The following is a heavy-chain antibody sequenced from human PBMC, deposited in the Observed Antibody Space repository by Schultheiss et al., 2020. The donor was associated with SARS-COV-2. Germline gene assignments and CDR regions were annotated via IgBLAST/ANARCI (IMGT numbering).Heavy chain of an antibody. D-gene: IGHD6-13*01. CDR2: ISSSSSYI. V-gene: IGHV3-21*01. Sequence: GESLKISCAASGFTFSSYSMNWVRQAPGKGLEWVSSISSSSSYIYYADSVKGRFTISRDNAKNSLYLQMNSLRAEDTAVYYCARGRLSSSWYELINWFDPWGQGTLVTDSS. J-gene: IGHJ5*02. CDR3: ARGRLSSSWYELINWFDP. CDR1: GFTFSSYS.